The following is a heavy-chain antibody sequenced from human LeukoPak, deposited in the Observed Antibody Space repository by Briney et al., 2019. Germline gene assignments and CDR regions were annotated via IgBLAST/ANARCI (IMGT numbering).Heavy chain of an antibody. CDR2: INHSGST. J-gene: IGHJ4*02. V-gene: IGHV4-34*01. Sequence: PSETLSLTCAVYGGSFSGYYWSWIRQPPGKGLEWIGEINHSGSTNCNPSLKSRVTISVDTSKNQFSLKLSSVTAADTAVYYCARRVGYCSSTSCYMDYWGQGTLVTVSS. CDR3: ARRVGYCSSTSCYMDY. D-gene: IGHD2-2*02. CDR1: GGSFSGYY.